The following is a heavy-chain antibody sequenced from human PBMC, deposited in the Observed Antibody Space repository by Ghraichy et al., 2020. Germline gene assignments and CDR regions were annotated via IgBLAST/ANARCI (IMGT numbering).Heavy chain of an antibody. J-gene: IGHJ4*02. CDR3: ARDSGSYPAFYFDY. Sequence: ASVKVSCQASGYIFTGYYIHWVRQAPGQGLEWMGWINPSSGATNYAQKSQGRVTMTRHTSIITAYMDLSRLRSDDTAVYYCARDSGSYPAFYFDYWGQGTLVTVSS. D-gene: IGHD3-16*02. V-gene: IGHV1-2*02. CDR2: INPSSGAT. CDR1: GYIFTGYY.